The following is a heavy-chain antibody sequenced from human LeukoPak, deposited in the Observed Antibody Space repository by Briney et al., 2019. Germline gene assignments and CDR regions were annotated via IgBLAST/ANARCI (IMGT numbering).Heavy chain of an antibody. CDR1: GFTFNDAW. D-gene: IGHD5-12*01. V-gene: IGHV3-15*01. J-gene: IGHJ4*02. Sequence: IPGGSLRLSCAASGFTFNDAWMSWVRQAPGMGLEWVGRIKSKSDGGTTDYAAPVQGRFTISRDDSKNTLYLQMNSLKTEDTAVYYCITDRGQKPEWLRWNYWSQGTLVTVSS. CDR2: IKSKSDGGTT. CDR3: ITDRGQKPEWLRWNY.